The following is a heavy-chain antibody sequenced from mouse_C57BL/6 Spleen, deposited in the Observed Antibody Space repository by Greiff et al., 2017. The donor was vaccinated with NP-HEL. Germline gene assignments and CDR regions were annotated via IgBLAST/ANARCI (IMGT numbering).Heavy chain of an antibody. CDR2: INPGSGGT. CDR1: GYAFTNYL. CDR3: ARVPYGSSFYWYFDV. J-gene: IGHJ1*03. D-gene: IGHD1-1*01. Sequence: QVQLQQSGAELVRPGTSVKVSCKASGYAFTNYLIEWVKQRPGQGLEWIGVINPGSGGTNYNQKFKGKSTLTVDKSSSTAYMQLSSLTSEDSAVYYCARVPYGSSFYWYFDVWGTGTTVTVSS. V-gene: IGHV1-54*01.